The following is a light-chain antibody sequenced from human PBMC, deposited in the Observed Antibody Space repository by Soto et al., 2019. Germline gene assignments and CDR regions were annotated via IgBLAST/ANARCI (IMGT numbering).Light chain of an antibody. CDR2: DVS. CDR1: SSDVGAYDS. Sequence: QSALTQPASMSGSPGQSITISCTGTSSDVGAYDSVSWNQHHPGRAPKLMIYDVSNRPSGLSNRFSGAESGNTASLTISGLQAEDEAEYYCSSYTSNITVRFGGGTKVTV. J-gene: IGLJ2*01. CDR3: SSYTSNITVR. V-gene: IGLV2-14*03.